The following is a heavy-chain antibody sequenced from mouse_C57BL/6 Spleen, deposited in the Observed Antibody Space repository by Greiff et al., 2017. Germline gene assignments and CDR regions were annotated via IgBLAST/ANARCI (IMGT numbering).Heavy chain of an antibody. D-gene: IGHD1-1*01. CDR3: ERDEVYYYGSSYGAY. J-gene: IGHJ3*01. CDR2: IHPNSGST. CDR1: GYTFTSYW. Sequence: QVQLQQPGAELVKPGASVKLSCKASGYTFTSYWMHWVKQRPGQGLEWIGMIHPNSGSTNYNEKFKSKATLTVDKSSSTAYMQLSSLTSEDSAVYYCERDEVYYYGSSYGAYWGQGTLVTVSA. V-gene: IGHV1-64*01.